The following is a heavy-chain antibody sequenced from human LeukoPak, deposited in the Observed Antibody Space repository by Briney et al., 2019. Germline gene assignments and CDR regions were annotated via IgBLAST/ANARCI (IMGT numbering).Heavy chain of an antibody. D-gene: IGHD6-13*01. J-gene: IGHJ4*02. CDR3: ARDSSSWYAGVGY. CDR2: ISAYNGNT. Sequence: ASVKVSCKASGYTFTSYGISWMRQAPGQGLEWMGWISAYNGNTNYAQKLQGRVTMTTDTSTSTAYTELRSLRSDDTAVYYCARDSSSWYAGVGYWGQGTLVTVST. V-gene: IGHV1-18*01. CDR1: GYTFTSYG.